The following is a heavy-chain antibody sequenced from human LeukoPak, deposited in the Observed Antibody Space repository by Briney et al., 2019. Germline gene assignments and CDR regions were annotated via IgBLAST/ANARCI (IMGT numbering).Heavy chain of an antibody. J-gene: IGHJ5*02. D-gene: IGHD2-2*01. CDR1: GGSISTNSYS. CDR2: LYYNGNS. CDR3: ARMPPDKWNWFDP. V-gene: IGHV4-39*07. Sequence: SETLSLTCIVSGGSISTNSYSWGWLRQPPGKGLEWIGTLYYNGNSYYTPSLERRVTITADTSKNQFSLQLNSVTPEDTAVYYCARMPPDKWNWFDPWGQGTLVTVSS.